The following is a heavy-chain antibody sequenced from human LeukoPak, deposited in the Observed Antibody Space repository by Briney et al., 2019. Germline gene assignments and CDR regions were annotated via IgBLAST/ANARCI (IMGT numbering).Heavy chain of an antibody. CDR1: GFTFDDYA. D-gene: IGHD6-13*01. CDR2: ISWNSGSI. Sequence: GRSLRLSCSPSGFTFDDYAMHWVRQAPGKGLEWVSGISWNSGSIGYADSVKGRFTISRDNAKNSLYLQMNSLRAEDTALYYCAKDSGSSSWYEFDYWGQGTLVTVSS. V-gene: IGHV3-9*01. CDR3: AKDSGSSSWYEFDY. J-gene: IGHJ4*02.